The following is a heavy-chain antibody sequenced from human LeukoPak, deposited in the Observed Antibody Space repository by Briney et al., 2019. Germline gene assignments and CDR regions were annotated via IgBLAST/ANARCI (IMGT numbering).Heavy chain of an antibody. CDR3: ARDSDSSGMSDY. Sequence: GGSLRLSCAASGFTVSSNYMSRVRQAPGKGLEWVSVIYSGGSTYYADSVKGRFTISRDNSKNTLYLQMNSLRAEDTAVYYCARDSDSSGMSDYWGQGTLVTVSS. J-gene: IGHJ4*02. CDR2: IYSGGST. CDR1: GFTVSSNY. D-gene: IGHD3-10*01. V-gene: IGHV3-53*01.